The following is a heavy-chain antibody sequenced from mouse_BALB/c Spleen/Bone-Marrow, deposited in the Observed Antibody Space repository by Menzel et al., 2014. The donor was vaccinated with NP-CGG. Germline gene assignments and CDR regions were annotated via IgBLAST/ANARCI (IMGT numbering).Heavy chain of an antibody. D-gene: IGHD1-1*01. CDR1: GYTFSSYR. CDR3: AREDGLWYFDV. CDR2: ILPGSGST. V-gene: IGHV1-9*01. J-gene: IGHJ1*01. Sequence: QVQLKDSGAELMKPGASVKISCKATGYTFSSYRIEWVKQRPGHGLEWIGEILPGSGSTNYNEKFKGKATFTADTSSNTAYMQLSSLTSEDSAVYYCAREDGLWYFDVWGAGTTVTVSS.